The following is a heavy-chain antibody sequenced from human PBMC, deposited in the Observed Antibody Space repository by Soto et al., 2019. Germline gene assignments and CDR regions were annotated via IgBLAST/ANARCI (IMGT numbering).Heavy chain of an antibody. CDR1: GFLYRSYT. CDR3: ARAPFSSCWYDNYYFDY. D-gene: IGHD6-19*01. CDR2: ISKGSDNI. V-gene: IGHV3-21*01. Sequence: PGGALRLSCSASGFLYRSYTMSWVRPGPEKGLQWVSSISKGSDNIYYADSVKGRFAISRDNAKNSLYLQMNSLRAEDTAVYYCARAPFSSCWYDNYYFDYWRQGTLVTVSS. J-gene: IGHJ4*02.